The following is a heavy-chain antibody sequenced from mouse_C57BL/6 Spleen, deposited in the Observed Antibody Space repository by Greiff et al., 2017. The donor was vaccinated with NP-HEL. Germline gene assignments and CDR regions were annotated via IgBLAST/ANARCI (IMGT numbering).Heavy chain of an antibody. CDR3: AREGDSSGYVGFAY. V-gene: IGHV1-66*01. J-gene: IGHJ3*01. D-gene: IGHD3-2*02. CDR2: IYPGRGNT. CDR1: GYSFTSYY. Sequence: VQLQQSGPELVKPGASVKISCKASGYSFTSYYIHWVTQRPGQGLEWIGWIYPGRGNTKYNEKFKGKATLTADTSSSTAYMQLSSLTSEDSAVYYCAREGDSSGYVGFAYWGQGTLVTVSA.